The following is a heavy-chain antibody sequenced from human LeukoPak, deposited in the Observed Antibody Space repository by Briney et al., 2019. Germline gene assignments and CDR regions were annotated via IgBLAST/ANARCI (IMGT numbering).Heavy chain of an antibody. CDR2: MNPNSGNT. CDR3: ARGVYNWFDP. CDR1: GYTLTELS. J-gene: IGHJ5*02. D-gene: IGHD2-8*01. Sequence: ASVKVSCKVSGYTLTELSMHWVRQATGQGLGWMGRMNPNSGNTGYAQKFQGRVTITRNTSISTAYMELSSLRSEDTAVYYCARGVYNWFDPWGQGTLVTVSS. V-gene: IGHV1-8*03.